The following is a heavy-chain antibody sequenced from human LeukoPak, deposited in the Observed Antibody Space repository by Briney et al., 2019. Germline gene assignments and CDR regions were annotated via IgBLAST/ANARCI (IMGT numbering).Heavy chain of an antibody. V-gene: IGHV3-64*01. CDR3: ARAKGSSTSCFFDY. CDR2: ISSNGGST. CDR1: GFTFSSYA. Sequence: AGGSLRLSCAASGFTFSSYAMHWVRQAPGKRLEYVSAISSNGGSTYHANSVKGRFTISRDNSKNTLYLQMGSLRAEDMAVYYCARAKGSSTSCFFDYWGQGTLVTVSS. D-gene: IGHD2-2*01. J-gene: IGHJ4*02.